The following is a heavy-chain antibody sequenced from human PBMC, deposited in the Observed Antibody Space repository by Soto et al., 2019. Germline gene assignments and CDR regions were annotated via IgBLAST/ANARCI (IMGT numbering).Heavy chain of an antibody. J-gene: IGHJ4*02. D-gene: IGHD2-2*02. Sequence: QVQLVESGGGVVQPGRPLSLSCAAPGFTFRNNGMYWVRQAPGKGLEWVAVVSYDGRNKYYADSVKGRFIISRDNSKNTLYLQMNSLRAEDTAVYYCTKGSYSNIYSDFDYWGQGTLVTVSS. CDR1: GFTFRNNG. CDR3: TKGSYSNIYSDFDY. CDR2: VSYDGRNK. V-gene: IGHV3-30*18.